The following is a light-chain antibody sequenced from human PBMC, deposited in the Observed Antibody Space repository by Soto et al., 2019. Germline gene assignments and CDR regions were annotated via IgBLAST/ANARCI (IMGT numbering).Light chain of an antibody. CDR1: QSVSSSY. V-gene: IGKV3-20*01. CDR3: QQYNKWPLT. CDR2: GAS. Sequence: EIVLTQSPGTLSLSPGGRATLSCRASQSVSSSYLAWYQQKPGQAPRVLIYGASSRATGSPDRFGGSGSGTDFTLTISRLEPEDFTVYYCQQYNKWPLTFGQGTKVDIK. J-gene: IGKJ1*01.